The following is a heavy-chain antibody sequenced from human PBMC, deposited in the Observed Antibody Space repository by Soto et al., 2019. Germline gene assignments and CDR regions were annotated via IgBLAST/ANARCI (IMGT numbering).Heavy chain of an antibody. CDR1: GLTFSNYA. Sequence: EVQLLQSGGGLIQPGGCLRLSCEATGLTFSNYAMSWVRQAPGKGLEWVSGISGTGGSTYYADYVKGRFTISRDNSKNTVSLQMNSLRAEDTALYYCAKDRVLTTVPDRGAFDIWGQGTLVTVSS. CDR3: AKDRVLTTVPDRGAFDI. V-gene: IGHV3-23*01. CDR2: ISGTGGST. J-gene: IGHJ3*02. D-gene: IGHD4-17*01.